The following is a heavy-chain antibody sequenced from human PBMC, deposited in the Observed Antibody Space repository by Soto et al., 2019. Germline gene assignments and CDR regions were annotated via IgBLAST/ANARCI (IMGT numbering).Heavy chain of an antibody. CDR3: ARSEVVTAIYSPPAEYFQH. J-gene: IGHJ1*01. V-gene: IGHV3-48*03. Sequence: PGGSLRLSCAASGFTFSSYEMNWVRQAPGKGLEWVSYISSSGSTIYYADSVKGRFTISRDNAKNSLYLQMNSLRAEDTAVYYCARSEVVTAIYSPPAEYFQHWGQGTLVTVSS. CDR1: GFTFSSYE. D-gene: IGHD2-21*02. CDR2: ISSSGSTI.